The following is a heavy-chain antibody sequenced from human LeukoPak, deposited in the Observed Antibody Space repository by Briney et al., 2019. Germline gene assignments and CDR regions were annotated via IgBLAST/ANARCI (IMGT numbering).Heavy chain of an antibody. J-gene: IGHJ4*02. V-gene: IGHV3-21*01. D-gene: IGHD2-15*01. CDR1: GFTFSSYS. CDR2: ISSSSSYI. Sequence: PGGSLRLSCAASGFTFSSYSMNWVRQAPGKGLEWVSSISSSSSYIYYADSVKSRFTISRDNAKNSLYLQMNSLRAEDTAVYYCARDEGVVPPHWGQGTLVTVSS. CDR3: ARDEGVVPPH.